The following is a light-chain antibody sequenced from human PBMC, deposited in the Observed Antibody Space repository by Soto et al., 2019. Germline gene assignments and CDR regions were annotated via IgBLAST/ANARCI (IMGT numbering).Light chain of an antibody. CDR3: QQYNSLWT. Sequence: DIPMTQSPSTLSASVGDRVTITCRASQSINTWLAWYQQKPGKAPKLLIYQASNLESGVPSRFSGSGSGTEFTLTISSLQPDDFATYYCQQYNSLWTFGQGTKVEIK. CDR1: QSINTW. CDR2: QAS. V-gene: IGKV1-5*03. J-gene: IGKJ1*01.